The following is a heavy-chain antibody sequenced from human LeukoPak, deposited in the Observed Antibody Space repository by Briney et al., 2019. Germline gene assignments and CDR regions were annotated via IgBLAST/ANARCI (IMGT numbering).Heavy chain of an antibody. CDR1: GFTVSRSY. V-gene: IGHV3-53*01. J-gene: IGHJ4*02. D-gene: IGHD3-3*01. Sequence: GGSLRLSCAASGFTVSRSYMSWVRRAPGKGLEWVSVIYSGGSRYYADSVKGRFTISRDNSKNTLYLQMNSLRAEDTAVYYCAKDFWSGYYPNYWGQGTLVTVSS. CDR2: IYSGGSR. CDR3: AKDFWSGYYPNY.